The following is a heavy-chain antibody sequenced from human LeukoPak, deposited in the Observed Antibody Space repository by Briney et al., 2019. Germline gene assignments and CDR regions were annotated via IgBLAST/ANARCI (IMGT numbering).Heavy chain of an antibody. CDR3: AKEAIIASAFNF. D-gene: IGHD6-13*01. CDR1: GFTFDDYA. V-gene: IGHV3-9*03. Sequence: PGRSLRLSCAASGFTFDDYAMHWVRQAPGKGLEWVSGISWNSGSIGYADSVKGRFTISRDNAKNSLYLQMNSLRAEDMALYYCAKEAIIASAFNFWGQGTMVTVSS. J-gene: IGHJ3*01. CDR2: ISWNSGSI.